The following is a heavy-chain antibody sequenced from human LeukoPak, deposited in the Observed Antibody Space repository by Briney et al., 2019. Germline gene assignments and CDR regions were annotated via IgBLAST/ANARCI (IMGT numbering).Heavy chain of an antibody. CDR3: ARESSGWAAFDI. V-gene: IGHV3-53*01. Sequence: PGGSLRLSCAASGFTVSSNYMNWVRQAPGRGLEWVSPIYNGGSTYYADSVRGRFTVPRDNSKNTLYLQLYNLRAEDTAVYYCARESSGWAAFDIWGQGTMVTVSS. D-gene: IGHD6-19*01. CDR1: GFTVSSNY. J-gene: IGHJ3*02. CDR2: IYNGGST.